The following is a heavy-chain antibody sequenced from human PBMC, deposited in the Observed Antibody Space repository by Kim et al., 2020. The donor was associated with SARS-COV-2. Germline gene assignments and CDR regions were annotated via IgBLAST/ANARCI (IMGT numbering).Heavy chain of an antibody. CDR2: ISGSGGST. J-gene: IGHJ4*02. CDR3: AKRSTIFGVAELDY. V-gene: IGHV3-23*01. D-gene: IGHD3-3*01. Sequence: GGSLRLSCAASGFTFSSYAMSWVRQAPGKGLEWVSAISGSGGSTYYADSVKGRFTISRDNSKNTLYLQMNSLRAEDTAVYYCAKRSTIFGVAELDYWGQGTLVTVSS. CDR1: GFTFSSYA.